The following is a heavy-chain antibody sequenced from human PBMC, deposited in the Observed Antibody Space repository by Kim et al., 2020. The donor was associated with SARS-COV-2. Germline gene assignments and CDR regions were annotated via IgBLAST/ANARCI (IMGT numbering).Heavy chain of an antibody. Sequence: GGSLRLSCAASGFTFSSYGMHWVRQAPGKGLEWVAVISYDGSNKYYADSVKGRFTISRDNSKNTLYLQMNSLRAEDTAVYYCAKVRFYYDSSVYYWYYSYYGLDVWGQGTTLTVPS. CDR2: ISYDGSNK. CDR1: GFTFSSYG. D-gene: IGHD3-22*01. J-gene: IGHJ6*02. CDR3: AKVRFYYDSSVYYWYYSYYGLDV. V-gene: IGHV3-30*18.